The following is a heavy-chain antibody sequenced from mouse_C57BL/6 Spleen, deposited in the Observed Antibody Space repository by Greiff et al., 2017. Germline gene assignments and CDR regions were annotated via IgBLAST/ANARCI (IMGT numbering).Heavy chain of an antibody. V-gene: IGHV1-82*01. Sequence: QVQLKESGPELVKPGASVKISCKASGYAFSSSWMNWVKQRPGKGLEWIGRIYPGDGDTNYNGKFKGKATLTADKSSSTAYMQLSSLTSEDSAVYFCARIWEGDYWGQGTSVTVSS. CDR3: ARIWEGDY. D-gene: IGHD1-1*02. CDR2: IYPGDGDT. J-gene: IGHJ4*01. CDR1: GYAFSSSW.